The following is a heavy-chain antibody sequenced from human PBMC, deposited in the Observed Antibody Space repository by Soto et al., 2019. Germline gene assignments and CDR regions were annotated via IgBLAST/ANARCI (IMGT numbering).Heavy chain of an antibody. V-gene: IGHV1-2*02. CDR2: INPNSGGT. CDR1: GYTFTGYY. J-gene: IGHJ4*02. Sequence: ASVKVSCTASGYTFTGYYMHWVRHAPGQGLEWMGWINPNSGGTNYAQKFQGRVTMTRDTSISTAYMELSRLRSDDTAVYYCARDSRAAAAGDYFDYWGQGTLVTVSS. CDR3: ARDSRAAAAGDYFDY. D-gene: IGHD6-13*01.